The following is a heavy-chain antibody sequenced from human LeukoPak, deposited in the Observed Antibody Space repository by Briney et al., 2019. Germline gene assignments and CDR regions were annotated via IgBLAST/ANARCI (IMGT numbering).Heavy chain of an antibody. CDR1: GFTFSSYA. J-gene: IGHJ6*02. V-gene: IGHV3-9*01. D-gene: IGHD2-2*01. CDR2: ISWNSGSI. Sequence: PGGSLRLSCAASGFTFSSYAMHWVRQAPGKGLEWVSGISWNSGSIGYADSVKGRFTISRDNAKNSLYLQMNSLRAEDTALYYCAKDIGCSSTSCYPGNYYYGMDVWGQGTTVTVSS. CDR3: AKDIGCSSTSCYPGNYYYGMDV.